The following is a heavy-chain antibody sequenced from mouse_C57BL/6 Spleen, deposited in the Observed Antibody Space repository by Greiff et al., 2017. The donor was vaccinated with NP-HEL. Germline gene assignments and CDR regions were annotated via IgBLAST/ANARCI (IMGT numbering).Heavy chain of an antibody. Sequence: VQLKQPGAELVMPGASVKLSCKASGYTFTSYWMHWVKQRPGQGLEWIGEIDPSDSYTNYNQKFKGKSTLTVDKSSSTAYMQLSSLTSEDSAVYYCARYYGSSYGNWYFDVWGTGTTVTVSS. CDR2: IDPSDSYT. D-gene: IGHD1-1*01. CDR1: GYTFTSYW. V-gene: IGHV1-69*01. J-gene: IGHJ1*03. CDR3: ARYYGSSYGNWYFDV.